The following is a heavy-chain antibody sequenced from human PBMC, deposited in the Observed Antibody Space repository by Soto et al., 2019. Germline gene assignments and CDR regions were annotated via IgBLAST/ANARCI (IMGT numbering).Heavy chain of an antibody. D-gene: IGHD1-1*01. CDR1: GFSFSTST. Sequence: LRLSCAASGFSFSTSTMNWVRQAPGKGLEWVSYISSGSTTIYYADSVKGRFTISRDNGKNSLYLQMNSLRDEDTAVYYCARVRRNDASDYYGMDVWGQGTTVTVSS. J-gene: IGHJ6*02. CDR3: ARVRRNDASDYYGMDV. V-gene: IGHV3-48*02. CDR2: ISSGSTTI.